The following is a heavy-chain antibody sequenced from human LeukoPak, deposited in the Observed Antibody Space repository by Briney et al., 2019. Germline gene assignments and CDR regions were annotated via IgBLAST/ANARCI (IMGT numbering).Heavy chain of an antibody. D-gene: IGHD2-2*01. CDR1: GGTFGSYA. Sequence: SVKVSCKASGGTFGSYAISWVRQAPGQGLEWMGGIIPIFGTANYAQKFQGRVTITADKSTSTAYMELSSLRSEDTAVYYCASTPTRDCSSTSCYQFDYWGQGTLVTVSS. CDR3: ASTPTRDCSSTSCYQFDY. J-gene: IGHJ4*02. V-gene: IGHV1-69*06. CDR2: IIPIFGTA.